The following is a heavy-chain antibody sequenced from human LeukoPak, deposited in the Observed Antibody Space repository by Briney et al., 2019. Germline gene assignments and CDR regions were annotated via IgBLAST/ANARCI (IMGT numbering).Heavy chain of an antibody. J-gene: IGHJ4*02. CDR3: ARVPPLGYCSSSSCPHLDY. Sequence: PGGSLRLSCAASGFTFSRYSMNWVRQAPGKGLEWLSSISSSSSFIYYADSVKGRFTISRDNPKHSLYLQMNSLRAEDTAGYYGARVPPLGYCSSSSCPHLDYWGQGTLVTVSS. CDR1: GFTFSRYS. D-gene: IGHD2-2*01. V-gene: IGHV3-21*01. CDR2: ISSSSSFI.